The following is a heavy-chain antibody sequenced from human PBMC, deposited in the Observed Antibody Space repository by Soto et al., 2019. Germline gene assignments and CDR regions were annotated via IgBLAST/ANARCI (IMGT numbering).Heavy chain of an antibody. D-gene: IGHD5-18*01. J-gene: IGHJ6*02. CDR3: ARDRLMATAGAARHYFGLDV. Sequence: PSETLSLTCTVSGGSIRSGGYYWSWVRQNPRRGLEWIGNICYSGNTYYNPSLKSRLTISVDTSKNQFSLNLSSVTAADTAVYCCARDRLMATAGAARHYFGLDVWGQGTTVTISS. CDR1: GGSIRSGGYY. CDR2: ICYSGNT. V-gene: IGHV4-31*03.